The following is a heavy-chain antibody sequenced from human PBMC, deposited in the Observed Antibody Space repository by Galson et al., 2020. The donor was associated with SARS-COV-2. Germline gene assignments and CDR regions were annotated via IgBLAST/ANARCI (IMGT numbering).Heavy chain of an antibody. D-gene: IGHD5-18*01. J-gene: IGHJ5*01. CDR2: VSRSGPGT. CDR1: GFPFSNFD. V-gene: IGHV3-23*01. CDR3: AKDPGYSYGTYFDS. Sequence: GSLRLSCAAPGFPFSNFDMSWVRQAPGKGPEWVSTVSRSGPGTFYADSVKGRFTISRDNSKNTLSLQMTSLRADDTALYYCAKDPGYSYGTYFDSWGQGTLVTVSS.